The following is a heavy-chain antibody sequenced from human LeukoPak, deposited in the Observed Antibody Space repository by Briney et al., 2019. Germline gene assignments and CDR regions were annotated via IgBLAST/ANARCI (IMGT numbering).Heavy chain of an antibody. Sequence: SETLSLNCTVSGGSISSYYWSWIRQPAGKGLEWIGRIYTSGSTNYNPSLKSRVTMSVDTSKNQFSLKLSSVTAADTAVYYCARDVGDFWSGYYTDYYYYMDVWGKGTTVTVSS. CDR3: ARDVGDFWSGYYTDYYYYMDV. V-gene: IGHV4-4*07. J-gene: IGHJ6*03. CDR1: GGSISSYY. D-gene: IGHD3-3*01. CDR2: IYTSGST.